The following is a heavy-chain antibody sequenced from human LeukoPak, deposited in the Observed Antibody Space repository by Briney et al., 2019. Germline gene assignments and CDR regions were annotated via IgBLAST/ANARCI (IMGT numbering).Heavy chain of an antibody. CDR1: GFTFSSYA. V-gene: IGHV3-23*01. J-gene: IGHJ4*02. CDR2: ISGTGGST. D-gene: IGHD6-6*01. CDR3: AKDGTDSSSSSYYFDY. Sequence: GGSLRLSCAASGFTFSSYAMSWVRQAPGKGLEWVSTISGTGGSTYYADSVKGRFTISRDNSKNTLYLQMNSLRAEDTAVYYCAKDGTDSSSSSYYFDYWGQGTLVTVSS.